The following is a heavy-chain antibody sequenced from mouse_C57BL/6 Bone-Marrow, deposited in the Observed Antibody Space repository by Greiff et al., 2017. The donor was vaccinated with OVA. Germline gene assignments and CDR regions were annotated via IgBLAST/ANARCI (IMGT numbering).Heavy chain of an antibody. Sequence: EVQLVESGGGLVQPGGSMKLSCVASGFTFSNYWMNWVRQSPEKGLEWVAQIRLKSDNYATHYAESVKGRFTISRDDSKSSVYLQMNNLRAEDTGIYYCTRDSNYEFAYWGQGTLVTVSA. CDR1: GFTFSNYW. J-gene: IGHJ3*01. D-gene: IGHD2-5*01. V-gene: IGHV6-3*01. CDR3: TRDSNYEFAY. CDR2: IRLKSDNYAT.